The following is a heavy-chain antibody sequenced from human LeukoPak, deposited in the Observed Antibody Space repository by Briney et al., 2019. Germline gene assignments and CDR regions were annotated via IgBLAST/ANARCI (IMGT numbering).Heavy chain of an antibody. V-gene: IGHV4-38-2*01. CDR1: GFTFSNAW. Sequence: GSLRLSCAASGFTFSNAWMSWIRQPPGKGLEWIGSIYHSGSTYYNPSLKSRVTISVDTSKNQFSLKLSSVTAADTAVYYCARAVAARRIDYWGQGTLVTVSS. D-gene: IGHD6-6*01. J-gene: IGHJ4*02. CDR2: IYHSGST. CDR3: ARAVAARRIDY.